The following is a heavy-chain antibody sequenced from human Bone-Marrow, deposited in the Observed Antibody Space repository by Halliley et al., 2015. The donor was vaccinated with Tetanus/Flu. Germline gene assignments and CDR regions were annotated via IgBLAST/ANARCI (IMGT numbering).Heavy chain of an antibody. CDR3: ARDLADVPRAFEI. J-gene: IGHJ3*02. CDR1: GGSISSYF. Sequence: GLVKPSETLSLTCTVSGGSISSYFWMWIRQPPGKGLEWIGHIYYSGSTEYNPPLKSRVTMSLDTSKKQFSLRLRSVTPADTAAYYWARDLADVPRAFEIWGQGTMVTVSS. CDR2: IYYSGST. V-gene: IGHV4-59*01. D-gene: IGHD2-2*01.